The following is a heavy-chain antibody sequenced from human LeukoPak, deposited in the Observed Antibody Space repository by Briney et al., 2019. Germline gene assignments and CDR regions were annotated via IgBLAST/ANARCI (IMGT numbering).Heavy chain of an antibody. CDR3: ARGVARSSKFHFSYYFDY. V-gene: IGHV4-39*07. D-gene: IGHD6-6*01. Sequence: SETLSLTCTVSGGFISSSSYYWGWIRQPPGKGLGWIGSIYHSGSTYYNPSLKSRVTISVDTSKNQFSLKLSSVTAADTAVYYCARGVARSSKFHFSYYFDYWGQGTLVTVSS. CDR1: GGFISSSSYY. J-gene: IGHJ4*02. CDR2: IYHSGST.